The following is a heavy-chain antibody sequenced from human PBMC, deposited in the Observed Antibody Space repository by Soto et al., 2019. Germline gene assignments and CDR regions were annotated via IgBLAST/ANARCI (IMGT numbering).Heavy chain of an antibody. D-gene: IGHD5-12*01. CDR1: GGSISTNHW. J-gene: IGHJ4*02. V-gene: IGHV4-4*02. CDR3: ARVDWSGNDYDF. Sequence: QVQLQESGPGLVKPSETLSLTCAVSGGSISTNHWWTWVRQPPGQGLEYIGEIHHTGSTNYTPSLKSRVTISVDKSNNQFSLKLTSVTAADTAVYYCARVDWSGNDYDFWGQGTLVTVSS. CDR2: IHHTGST.